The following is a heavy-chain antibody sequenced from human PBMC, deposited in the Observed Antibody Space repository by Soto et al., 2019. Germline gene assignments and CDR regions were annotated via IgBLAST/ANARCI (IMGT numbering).Heavy chain of an antibody. D-gene: IGHD1-26*01. CDR3: ARVGATLYYSYGMDV. V-gene: IGHV5-10-1*01. J-gene: IGHJ6*02. CDR1: GHSFTRYW. CDR2: IDPSDSYT. Sequence: GESLKIACKGSGHSFTRYWISWVRQTPGKGLEWMGRIDPSDSYTNYSPSFQGHVTISADKSISTAYLQWSSLKASDTAMYYCARVGATLYYSYGMDVGGQGTTVTVSS.